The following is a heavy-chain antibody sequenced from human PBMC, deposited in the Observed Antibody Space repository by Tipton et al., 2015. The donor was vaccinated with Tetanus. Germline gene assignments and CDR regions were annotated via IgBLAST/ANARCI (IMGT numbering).Heavy chain of an antibody. CDR1: GVSIKGGGFY. CDR2: IYSPGTT. V-gene: IGHV4-31*03. J-gene: IGHJ6*02. CDR3: ARDGGNYFYYGMNV. Sequence: TLSLTCSVSGVSIKGGGFYWTWIRQPPGKGLEWIGYIYSPGTTSYAPSLRGRATISFDSVKNHFSLSLSSVTAADTAMYYYARDGGNYFYYGMNVWGQGAAVTVSS.